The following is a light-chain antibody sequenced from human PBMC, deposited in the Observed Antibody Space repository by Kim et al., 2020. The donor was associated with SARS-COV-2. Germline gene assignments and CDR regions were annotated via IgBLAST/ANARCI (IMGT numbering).Light chain of an antibody. V-gene: IGLV3-19*01. J-gene: IGLJ3*02. CDR3: NSRASSGNHWV. Sequence: SSELTQDPAVSVALGQTVRITCQGDSLRRYYASWYQQKPGQAPVLVIYGKNNRPSGIPDRFSGSSSGNTASLTITGAQAEDEADYYCNSRASSGNHWVFR. CDR1: SLRRYY. CDR2: GKN.